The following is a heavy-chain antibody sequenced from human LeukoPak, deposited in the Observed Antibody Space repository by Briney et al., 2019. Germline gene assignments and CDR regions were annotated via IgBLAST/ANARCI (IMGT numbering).Heavy chain of an antibody. CDR3: AKVPLAYCGGDCPEDAFDI. CDR1: GFTFSSYA. CDR2: ISGSGGST. Sequence: GGSLRLSCAASGFTFSSYAMSWVRQAPGKGLEWVSAISGSGGSTYYADSVKGRFTISRDNSKNTQYLQMNSLRAEDTAVYYCAKVPLAYCGGDCPEDAFDIWGQGTMVTVSS. V-gene: IGHV3-23*01. D-gene: IGHD2-21*02. J-gene: IGHJ3*02.